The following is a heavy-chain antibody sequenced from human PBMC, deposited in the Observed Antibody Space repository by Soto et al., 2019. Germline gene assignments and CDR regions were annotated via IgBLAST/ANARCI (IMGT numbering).Heavy chain of an antibody. Sequence: SLKVSCKASGDTFSFYTIDWVRQAPGLGLGWMGRVNPILSMSNYAQKFQGRVTMTADKSTSTAYMELRSLRSEDTALYYCATSYGSGYRAFDYWGQGALVTVS. CDR3: ATSYGSGYRAFDY. V-gene: IGHV1-69*02. CDR2: VNPILSMS. D-gene: IGHD3-10*01. CDR1: GDTFSFYT. J-gene: IGHJ4*02.